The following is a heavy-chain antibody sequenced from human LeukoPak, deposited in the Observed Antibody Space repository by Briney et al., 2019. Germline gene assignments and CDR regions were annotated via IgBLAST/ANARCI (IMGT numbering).Heavy chain of an antibody. CDR1: GYTFTGYY. J-gene: IGHJ4*02. D-gene: IGHD2-21*01. Sequence: ASVKVSCKASGYTFTGYYMHWVRQAPGQGLEWMGWISPYNGRTNYALNLQGRVTLTTETSTYTAYMELKSLTPDDTAMYYCARVYCGGAKCYSGFFDYWGQGTLVTVSS. V-gene: IGHV1-18*04. CDR2: ISPYNGRT. CDR3: ARVYCGGAKCYSGFFDY.